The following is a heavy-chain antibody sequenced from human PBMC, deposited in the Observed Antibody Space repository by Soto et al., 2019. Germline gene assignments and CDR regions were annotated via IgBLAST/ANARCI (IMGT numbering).Heavy chain of an antibody. CDR1: GGTFSSYA. V-gene: IGHV1-69*13. J-gene: IGHJ4*02. Sequence: VASVKVSCKASGGTFSSYAISWVRQAPGQGLEWMGGIIPIFGTANYAQKFQGRVTITADESTSTAYMELSSLISEDTAVYYCARESRNVDTAMVTLWGQGTLVTVPQ. CDR2: IIPIFGTA. D-gene: IGHD5-18*01. CDR3: ARESRNVDTAMVTL.